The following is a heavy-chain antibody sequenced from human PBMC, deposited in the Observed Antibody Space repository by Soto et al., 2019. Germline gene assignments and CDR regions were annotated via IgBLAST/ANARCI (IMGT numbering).Heavy chain of an antibody. CDR1: GGSISSKSYS. V-gene: IGHV4-39*01. D-gene: IGHD2-2*01. CDR3: AKLAGYCSGNSCHGDYAMDV. Sequence: SETLSLSCTVSGGSISSKSYSWGWIRQPPGKGLEWIGTFYYSENTYYNPSLKSRVTISVDTSKNQFSLKLSSVTAADTAVYYCAKLAGYCSGNSCHGDYAMDVWGQGTTVTVSS. CDR2: FYYSENT. J-gene: IGHJ6*02.